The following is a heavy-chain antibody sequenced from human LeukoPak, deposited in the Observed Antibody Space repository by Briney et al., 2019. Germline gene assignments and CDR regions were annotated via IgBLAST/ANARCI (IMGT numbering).Heavy chain of an antibody. J-gene: IGHJ4*02. V-gene: IGHV3-30-3*01. CDR2: ISYDGNNK. CDR1: GFTFSSYD. Sequence: GGSLRLSCAASGFTFSSYDMHWVRQAPGKGLEWVAVISYDGNNKFYADAVTGRFTISRDNSKNTLNLQMNSLRPEDTALYYCARRSTAWYFLDSWGQGTLVTVSS. CDR3: ARRSTAWYFLDS. D-gene: IGHD6-19*01.